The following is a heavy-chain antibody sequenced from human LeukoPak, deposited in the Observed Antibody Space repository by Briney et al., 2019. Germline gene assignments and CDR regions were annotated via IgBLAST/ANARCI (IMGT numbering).Heavy chain of an antibody. D-gene: IGHD2-15*01. Sequence: GGSLRLSCAASGFTFSSYAMSWVRQAPGKGLEWVSSINSRSSYIYYADSVKGRFTISRDNAKNSLYLQMNSLRAEDTAVYYCARDLPYCSGGSCLFDHWGQGSLVTVSS. CDR2: INSRSSYI. CDR3: ARDLPYCSGGSCLFDH. CDR1: GFTFSSYA. V-gene: IGHV3-21*01. J-gene: IGHJ4*02.